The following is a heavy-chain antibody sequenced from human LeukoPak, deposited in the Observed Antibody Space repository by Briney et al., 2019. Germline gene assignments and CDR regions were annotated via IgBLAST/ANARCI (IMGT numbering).Heavy chain of an antibody. D-gene: IGHD3-16*01. V-gene: IGHV3-7*01. CDR2: IKQDGSEK. J-gene: IGHJ4*02. CDR1: GFSFSDYG. Sequence: GGSLRLSCAASGFSFSDYGMNWVRRAPGKGLEWVANIKQDGSEKYYVDSVKGRFTISRDNAKNSLYLQMNSLRAEDTAVYYCARDHLMKGIDYWGQGTLVTVSS. CDR3: ARDHLMKGIDY.